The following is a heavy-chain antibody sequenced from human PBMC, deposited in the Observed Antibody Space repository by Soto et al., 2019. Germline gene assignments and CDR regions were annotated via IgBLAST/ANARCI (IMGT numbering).Heavy chain of an antibody. CDR3: ARDSSYYDFWSGYSARPNYGMDV. CDR1: GFTFSSYS. CDR2: ISSSSSYK. D-gene: IGHD3-3*01. V-gene: IGHV3-21*04. Sequence: GGSLRLSCAASGFTFSSYSMNWVRQAPGKGLEWVSSISSSSSYKYYADSVKGRFTISRDNAKNSLYLQMNSLRAEDTAVYYCARDSSYYDFWSGYSARPNYGMDVWGQGTTVTVSS. J-gene: IGHJ6*02.